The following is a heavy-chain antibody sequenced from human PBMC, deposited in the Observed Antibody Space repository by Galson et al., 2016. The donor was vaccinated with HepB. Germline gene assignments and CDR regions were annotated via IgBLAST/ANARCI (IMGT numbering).Heavy chain of an antibody. Sequence: VKVSCKASGYTFTNYHIYWVRQAPGQGLEWMGWINPNNGATRYTQKFQGRVSVSRDTSISTTYLEFSSLRSDDTALYYCARDLGHLEPKKNAWDKHFDYWGQGTLVTVPS. CDR1: GYTFTNYH. V-gene: IGHV1-2*02. CDR2: INPNNGAT. CDR3: ARDLGHLEPKKNAWDKHFDY. D-gene: IGHD1-1*01. J-gene: IGHJ4*02.